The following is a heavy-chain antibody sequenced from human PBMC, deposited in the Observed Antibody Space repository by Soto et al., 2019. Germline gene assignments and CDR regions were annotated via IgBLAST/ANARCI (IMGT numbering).Heavy chain of an antibody. CDR1: GFTFSSYS. J-gene: IGHJ4*02. CDR3: AKGVDGYNPYYFDS. V-gene: IGHV3-23*01. CDR2: ISGSGGST. Sequence: GGSLRLSCAASGFTFSSYSISWVRQAPWKGLEWVSAISGSGGSTYYADSVKGRFTISRDNSKNTLYLQMNSLRAEDTAVYYCAKGVDGYNPYYFDSWGQGTLVTVCS. D-gene: IGHD5-12*01.